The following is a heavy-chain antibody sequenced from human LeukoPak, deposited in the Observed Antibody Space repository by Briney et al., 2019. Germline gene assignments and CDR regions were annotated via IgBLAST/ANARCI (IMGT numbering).Heavy chain of an antibody. CDR1: GYTITSYA. D-gene: IGHD2-15*01. J-gene: IGHJ4*02. V-gene: IGHV1-46*01. Sequence: ASVKVSCKASGYTITSYAISWVRQSPGQGLEWMGIINPSGGSTSYAQKFQGRVTMTRDTSTSTVYMELSSLRSEDTAVYYCARGGSSGTWGNWGQGTLVTVSS. CDR2: INPSGGST. CDR3: ARGGSSGTWGN.